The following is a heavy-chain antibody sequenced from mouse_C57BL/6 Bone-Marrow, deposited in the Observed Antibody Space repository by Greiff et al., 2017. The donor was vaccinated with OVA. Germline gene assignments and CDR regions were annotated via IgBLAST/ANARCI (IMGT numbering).Heavy chain of an antibody. D-gene: IGHD2-1*01. CDR1: GYTFTSYW. CDR2: INPSNGGT. CDR3: ARDPLYGNPPMDY. J-gene: IGHJ4*01. Sequence: QVQLKQSGTELVKPGASVKLSCKASGYTFTSYWMHWVKQRPGQGLEWIGNINPSNGGTNYNEKFKSKATLTVDKSSSTAYMQLSSLTSEDSAVYYCARDPLYGNPPMDYWGQGTSVTVSS. V-gene: IGHV1-53*01.